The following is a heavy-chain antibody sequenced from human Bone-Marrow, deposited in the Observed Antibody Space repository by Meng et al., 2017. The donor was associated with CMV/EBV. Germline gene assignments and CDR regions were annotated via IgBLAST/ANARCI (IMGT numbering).Heavy chain of an antibody. CDR2: IIPILGIA. J-gene: IGHJ6*02. CDR1: GGTFSSYG. V-gene: IGHV1-69*10. D-gene: IGHD3-3*01. CDR3: ARAGIRFLEWLLSAMDV. Sequence: SVKVSCKASGGTFSSYGISWVRQAPGQGLEWMGGIIPILGIANYAQKFQGRVTITADKSTNTAYMELSSLRSEDTAVYYCARAGIRFLEWLLSAMDVWGQGTTVTVSS.